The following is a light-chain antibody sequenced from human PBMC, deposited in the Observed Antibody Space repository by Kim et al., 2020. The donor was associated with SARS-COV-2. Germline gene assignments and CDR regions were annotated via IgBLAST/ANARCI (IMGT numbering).Light chain of an antibody. Sequence: QTATLPCTGNSNNIGNHGASWLQQQHGRPPTLLSYTTDRRPSAISERFSASRSGNTASLTITGLQPEDEADYYCSAWDSSLNAWVFGGGTQLTVL. J-gene: IGLJ3*02. CDR2: TTD. CDR3: SAWDSSLNAWV. CDR1: SNNIGNHG. V-gene: IGLV10-54*01.